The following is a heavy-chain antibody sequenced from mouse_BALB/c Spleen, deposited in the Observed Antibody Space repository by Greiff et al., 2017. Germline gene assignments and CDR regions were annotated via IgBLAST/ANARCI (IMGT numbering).Heavy chain of an antibody. V-gene: IGHV5-12-2*01. CDR1: GFTFSSYT. CDR2: ISNGGGST. CDR3: ARRGNYDFGYAMDY. J-gene: IGHJ4*01. Sequence: EVMLVESGGGLVQPGGSLKLSCAASGFTFSSYTMSWVRQTPEKRLEWVAYISNGGGSTYYPDTVKGRFTISRDNAKNTLYLQMSSLKSEDTAMYYCARRGNYDFGYAMDYWGQGTSVTVSS. D-gene: IGHD2-1*01.